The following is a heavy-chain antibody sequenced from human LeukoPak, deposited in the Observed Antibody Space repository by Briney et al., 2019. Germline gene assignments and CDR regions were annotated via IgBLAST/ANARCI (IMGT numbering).Heavy chain of an antibody. Sequence: GGSLRLSCAASGFTFSNYAMSWVRQAPGKGLEWVSAFSGSGGSTHYADSVKGRFTISRDNSKNTLYLQMNSLRAEDTAVYYCAKDVGYCSSTTCYKPFDYWGQGVLVTVSS. CDR3: AKDVGYCSSTTCYKPFDY. D-gene: IGHD2-2*02. CDR1: GFTFSNYA. CDR2: FSGSGGST. J-gene: IGHJ4*02. V-gene: IGHV3-23*01.